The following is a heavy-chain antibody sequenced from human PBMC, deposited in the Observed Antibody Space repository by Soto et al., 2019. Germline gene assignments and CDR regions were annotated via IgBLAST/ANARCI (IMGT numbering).Heavy chain of an antibody. V-gene: IGHV1-46*03. CDR2: INPSGGST. Sequence: ASVKVSCKASGYTFTSYYMHWVRQAPGQGLEWMGIINPSGGSTSYAQKFQGRVTMTRDTSTSTVYMELSSLSSEDTAVYYCAREEKYCDFWSGSRDWFDPWGQGTLVTVSS. D-gene: IGHD3-3*01. CDR1: GYTFTSYY. CDR3: AREEKYCDFWSGSRDWFDP. J-gene: IGHJ5*02.